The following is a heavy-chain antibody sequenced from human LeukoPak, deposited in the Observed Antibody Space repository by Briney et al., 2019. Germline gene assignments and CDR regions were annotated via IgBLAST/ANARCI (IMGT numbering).Heavy chain of an antibody. CDR1: GFTFSSYG. CDR3: AKVQKIYTTVVSFFDY. CDR2: IRYDGSNK. D-gene: IGHD4-23*01. V-gene: IGHV3-30*02. Sequence: GGSLRLSCAASGFTFSSYGMHWVRQAPGKGLEWVAFIRYDGSNKYYADSVKGRFTISRDNSKNTLYLQMNSLRAEDTAVYYCAKVQKIYTTVVSFFDYWGQGTLVTVSS. J-gene: IGHJ4*02.